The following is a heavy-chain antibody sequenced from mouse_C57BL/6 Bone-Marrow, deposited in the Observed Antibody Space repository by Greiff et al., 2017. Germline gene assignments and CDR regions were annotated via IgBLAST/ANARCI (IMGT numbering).Heavy chain of an antibody. D-gene: IGHD1-1*01. CDR1: GYTFTNYW. CDR2: IYPGGGCT. V-gene: IGHV1-63*01. Sequence: QVPLQQPGAELVRPGTSVKMSCKASGYTFTNYWIGWAKQRPGHGLEWIGDIYPGGGCTNYNEKFKGKATLTADKSSSTAYMQFSSLTSEDSAIDYCASYYYGCFDYWGQGTTLTVSA. CDR3: ASYYYGCFDY. J-gene: IGHJ2*01.